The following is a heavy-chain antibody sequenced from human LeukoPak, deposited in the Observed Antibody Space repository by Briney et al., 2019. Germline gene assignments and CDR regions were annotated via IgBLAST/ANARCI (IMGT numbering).Heavy chain of an antibody. D-gene: IGHD3-22*01. CDR3: AYCSGDYYDSSGYNP. CDR2: ISAYNGNT. V-gene: IGHV1-18*01. CDR1: GYTFTSYG. J-gene: IGHJ5*02. Sequence: ASVKVSCKASGYTFTSYGISWVRQAPGQGLEWMGWISAYNGNTNYAQKLQGRVTMTTDTSTSTAYMELRSLRSDDTAVYHCAYCSGDYYDSSGYNPWGQGTLVTVSS.